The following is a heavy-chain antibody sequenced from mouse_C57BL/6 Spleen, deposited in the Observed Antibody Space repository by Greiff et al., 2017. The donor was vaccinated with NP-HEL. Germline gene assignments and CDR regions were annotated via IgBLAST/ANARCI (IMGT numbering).Heavy chain of an antibody. CDR2: INPNNGGT. Sequence: EVQLQQSGPELVKPGASVKISCKASGYTFTDYYMNWVKQSHGKSLEWIGDINPNNGGTSYNQKFKGKATLTVDKSSSTAYMELRSLTSEDSAVYYCARTGTQEAMDYWGQGTSVTVSS. CDR3: ARTGTQEAMDY. V-gene: IGHV1-26*01. CDR1: GYTFTDYY. J-gene: IGHJ4*01. D-gene: IGHD3-2*02.